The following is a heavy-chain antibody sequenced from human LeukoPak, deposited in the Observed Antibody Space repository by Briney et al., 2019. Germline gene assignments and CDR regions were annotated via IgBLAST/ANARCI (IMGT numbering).Heavy chain of an antibody. D-gene: IGHD1-26*01. CDR1: GYSFSSYD. Sequence: SVKVSCKASGYSFSSYDINWVRQAPGQGLEWMGGIIPIFGTANYAQKFQGRVTITADKSTSTAYMELSSLRSEDTAVYYCVSSGSLGPYYYYMDVWGKGTTVTVSS. CDR3: VSSGSLGPYYYYMDV. CDR2: IIPIFGTA. J-gene: IGHJ6*03. V-gene: IGHV1-69*06.